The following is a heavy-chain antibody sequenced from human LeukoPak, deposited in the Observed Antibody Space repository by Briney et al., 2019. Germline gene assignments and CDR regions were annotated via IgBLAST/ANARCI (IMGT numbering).Heavy chain of an antibody. CDR3: ERGGVSWWPVPRVTIVFDY. CDR1: GYTFTSYD. Sequence: ASVKVSCKASGYTFTSYDINWVRQATGQGLEWVGWMNPNSGNTGYAQKFQGRGTINRNTSKSTAYMELSSLRYEDRDVYYCERGGVSWWPVPRVTIVFDYWGQGTLVTVSS. J-gene: IGHJ4*02. D-gene: IGHD2-21*01. CDR2: MNPNSGNT. V-gene: IGHV1-8*03.